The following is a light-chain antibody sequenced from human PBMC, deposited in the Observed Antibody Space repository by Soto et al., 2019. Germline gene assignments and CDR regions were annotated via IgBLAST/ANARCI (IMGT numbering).Light chain of an antibody. V-gene: IGLV2-11*01. CDR3: CSYAGSYV. J-gene: IGLJ1*01. CDR2: DVS. CDR1: SSDVGGYNY. Sequence: QSVLTQPRSVSGSHGQSVTISCTGTSSDVGGYNYVSWYQQHPGKAPKLMIYDVSKRPSGVPDRFSGSKSGSTASLTISGLQAQDGADYYCCSYAGSYVFGTGTKVTVL.